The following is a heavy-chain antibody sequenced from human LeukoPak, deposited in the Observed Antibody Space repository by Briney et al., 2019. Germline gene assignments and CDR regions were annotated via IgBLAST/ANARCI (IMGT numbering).Heavy chain of an antibody. J-gene: IGHJ6*03. CDR3: ARVNEGSSWVGAYYYYYMDV. D-gene: IGHD6-13*01. CDR1: GYSISSGYY. CDR2: IYHSGST. V-gene: IGHV4-38-2*02. Sequence: SETLSLTCTVSGYSISSGYYWGWIRQPPGKGLEWIGSIYHSGSTNYNPSLKSRVTISVDTSKNQFSLKLSSVTAADTAVYYCARVNEGSSWVGAYYYYYMDVWGKGTTVTVSS.